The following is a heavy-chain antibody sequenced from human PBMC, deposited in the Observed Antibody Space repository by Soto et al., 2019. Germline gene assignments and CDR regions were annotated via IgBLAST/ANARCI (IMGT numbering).Heavy chain of an antibody. D-gene: IGHD3-16*01. V-gene: IGHV4-59*01. J-gene: IGHJ4*02. Sequence: SETLSLTCSVSAGSLSNYYWTWIRQSPGKELEWIGEIYHTGSTKYNPSLKSRVAISVDMSKNQFSLTLSSVTPADTAVYYCARGGRGSGLYFLYYFDLWGQGTLVTVSS. CDR2: IYHTGST. CDR3: ARGGRGSGLYFLYYFDL. CDR1: AGSLSNYY.